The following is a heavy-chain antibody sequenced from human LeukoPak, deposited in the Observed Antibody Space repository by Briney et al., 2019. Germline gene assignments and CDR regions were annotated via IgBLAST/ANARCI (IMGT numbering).Heavy chain of an antibody. V-gene: IGHV1-69*13. D-gene: IGHD3-22*01. Sequence: ASVKVSCKASGGTFSSYAISWVRQAPGQGLEWMGGIIPIFGTANYAQKFQGRVTITADESTSTAYMELSSLRSEDTAVYYCAGTYYYDSSGYCPAFDYWGQGTLFTVSS. CDR2: IIPIFGTA. CDR3: AGTYYYDSSGYCPAFDY. CDR1: GGTFSSYA. J-gene: IGHJ4*02.